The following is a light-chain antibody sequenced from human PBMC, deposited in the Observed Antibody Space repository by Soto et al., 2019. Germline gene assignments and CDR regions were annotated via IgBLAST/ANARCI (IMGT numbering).Light chain of an antibody. J-gene: IGKJ1*01. CDR1: QSISYY. Sequence: DIQMTQSPSSLSASVGDRVTITCRASQSISYYFNWYQQKPGKAPKLLIYAASTLQSGLPSRFSGSGSGTDFTLTISSLQPEDFATYYCQHSYSTLWTFGQGTKVEIK. CDR3: QHSYSTLWT. CDR2: AAS. V-gene: IGKV1-39*01.